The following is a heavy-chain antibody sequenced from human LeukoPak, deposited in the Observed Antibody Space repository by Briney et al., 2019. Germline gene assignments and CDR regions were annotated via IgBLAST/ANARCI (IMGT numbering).Heavy chain of an antibody. CDR1: GFTFSSYW. D-gene: IGHD6-13*01. V-gene: IGHV3-74*01. CDR3: ARGIAAAGKGTVVDY. J-gene: IGHJ4*02. CDR2: INSDGSIT. Sequence: GGSLRLSCAASGFTFSSYWMYWVRQAPGKGLVCVSRINSDGSITTYTDSVKGRFTVSRDNAENTLYLHMNSLRVEDTAVYYCARGIAAAGKGTVVDYWGQGTLVTVSS.